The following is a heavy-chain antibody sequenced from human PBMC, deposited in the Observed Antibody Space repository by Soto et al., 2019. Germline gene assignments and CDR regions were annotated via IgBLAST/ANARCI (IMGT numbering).Heavy chain of an antibody. D-gene: IGHD2-15*01. Sequence: GGSLRLSCAGSGFTVSISYMAWVRQVPGKGLEWVSIIYSDGHTYYAESVKGRFTISRDNSKNTLYLQMNSLRAEDTAVYYCAHSVGGRAEYFQHWGQGTLVTVSS. CDR2: IYSDGHT. V-gene: IGHV3-66*01. J-gene: IGHJ1*01. CDR3: AHSVGGRAEYFQH. CDR1: GFTVSISY.